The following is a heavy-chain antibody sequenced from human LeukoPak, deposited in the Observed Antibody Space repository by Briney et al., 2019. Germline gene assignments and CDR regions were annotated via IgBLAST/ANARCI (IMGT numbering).Heavy chain of an antibody. Sequence: ASVKVSCKASGYTFTSYYIHWVRQAPGQGLEWMGIINPSGGSASYAQKFEGRVTMTRDTSTSTVYMELSSLRAEDTAGYYCARDSKTSSLADPWGQGTLVTVSS. D-gene: IGHD2-2*01. CDR2: INPSGGSA. CDR3: ARDSKTSSLADP. J-gene: IGHJ5*02. CDR1: GYTFTSYY. V-gene: IGHV1-46*01.